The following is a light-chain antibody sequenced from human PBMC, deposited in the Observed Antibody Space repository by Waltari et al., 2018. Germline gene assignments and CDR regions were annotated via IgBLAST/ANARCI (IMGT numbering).Light chain of an antibody. J-gene: IGLJ1*01. V-gene: IGLV2-8*01. CDR2: EVT. CDR3: SSSTVKNNFYA. CDR1: SSDVGRYNS. Sequence: QSALTQPPSASGSPGQSVTISCTGTSSDVGRYNSVSWYQQYPGKAPKLMIYEVTKRPSGVPDRFSGSKSGNAASLTVSGLQAEDEAEYYCSSSTVKNNFYAFGIGTKVTVL.